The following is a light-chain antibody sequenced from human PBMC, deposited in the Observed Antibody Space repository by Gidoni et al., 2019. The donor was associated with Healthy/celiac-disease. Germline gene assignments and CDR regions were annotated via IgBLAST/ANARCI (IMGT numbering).Light chain of an antibody. CDR2: DAS. Sequence: EIVFTQSPATLSLSPGERATLSCRASQSVSSYLAWYQQKPGQAPRLLIYDASNRDTGIPARFSGSGSGTDFTRTISSLEPEDFAVYYCQQRSNWPGFTFGPGTKVDIK. CDR3: QQRSNWPGFT. V-gene: IGKV3-11*01. CDR1: QSVSSY. J-gene: IGKJ3*01.